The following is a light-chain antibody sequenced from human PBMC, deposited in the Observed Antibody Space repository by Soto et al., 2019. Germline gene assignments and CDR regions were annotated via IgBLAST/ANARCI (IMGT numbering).Light chain of an antibody. Sequence: EIVMTQPPATLSFSPGERSNLSCLARCIVSSYFAWYQQKPGQAPTLLIYGASTRATGIPARFSGSGSGTDFTLTISSLEPDDFAVYYCQQRTSGPGLSFGQGTRLEIK. CDR3: QQRTSGPGLS. J-gene: IGKJ5*01. CDR1: CIVSSY. V-gene: IGKV3-11*01. CDR2: GAS.